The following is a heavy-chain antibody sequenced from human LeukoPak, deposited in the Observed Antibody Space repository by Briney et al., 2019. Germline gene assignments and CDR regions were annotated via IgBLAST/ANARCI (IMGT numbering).Heavy chain of an antibody. CDR1: GGSISSSSYY. CDR3: ARGPGTISVFDY. V-gene: IGHV4-39*07. Sequence: SETLSLTCTVSGGSISSSSYYWGWIRQPPGKGLEWIGEINHSGSTNYNPSLKSRVTISVDTSKNQFSLKPSSVTAADTAVYYCARGPGTISVFDYWGQGTLVTVSS. CDR2: INHSGST. D-gene: IGHD4-17*01. J-gene: IGHJ4*02.